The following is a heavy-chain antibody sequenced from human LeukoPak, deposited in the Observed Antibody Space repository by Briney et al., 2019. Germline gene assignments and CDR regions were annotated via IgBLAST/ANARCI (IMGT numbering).Heavy chain of an antibody. D-gene: IGHD4-11*01. V-gene: IGHV3-66*01. CDR1: GFTVSSYY. Sequence: GGTLRLPCAASGFTVSSYYMTWVRQAPGTGREGVSVMYSGGSTYYADSVKGRVAISRDNSQNTVFLQMNSVRVEDTAVYYCARSYSNHLFGMDVWGQGTAVTVSS. CDR2: MYSGGST. J-gene: IGHJ6*02. CDR3: ARSYSNHLFGMDV.